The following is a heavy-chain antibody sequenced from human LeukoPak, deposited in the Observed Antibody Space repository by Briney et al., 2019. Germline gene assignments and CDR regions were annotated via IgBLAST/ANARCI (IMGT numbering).Heavy chain of an antibody. CDR2: FSSSRSYI. V-gene: IGHV3-21*01. Sequence: GGSLRLSCAASGFTFSSYRMNWVRQAPGKGLEWVSSFSSSRSYIYYADSVKGRFTISRDNAKNSLYLQMNSLRAEDTAVYYCARTSGTPGAFDIWGQGTMVTVSS. J-gene: IGHJ3*02. D-gene: IGHD1-26*01. CDR1: GFTFSSYR. CDR3: ARTSGTPGAFDI.